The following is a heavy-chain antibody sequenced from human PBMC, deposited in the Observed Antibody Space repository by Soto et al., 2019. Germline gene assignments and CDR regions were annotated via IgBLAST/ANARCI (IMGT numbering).Heavy chain of an antibody. CDR1: GYTFTSYY. Sequence: GASVKVSCKASGYTFTSYYMHWVRQAPGQGLEWMGIINPSGGSTSYAQKFQGRVTMTRDTSTSTVYMELSSLRSEDTAVYYCARAGKVVVVAATWGRYYFDYWGQGTLVTVSS. CDR2: INPSGGST. CDR3: ARAGKVVVVAATWGRYYFDY. J-gene: IGHJ4*02. D-gene: IGHD2-15*01. V-gene: IGHV1-46*03.